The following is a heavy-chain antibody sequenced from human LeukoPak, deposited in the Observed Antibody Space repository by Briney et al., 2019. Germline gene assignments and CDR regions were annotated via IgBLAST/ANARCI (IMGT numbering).Heavy chain of an antibody. Sequence: SETLSLTCTVSGGSIGSSSYYWGWIRQPPGKGLEWIGSIYYSGSTYYNPSLKSRVTISVDTSKNQFSLKLSSVTATDTAVYYCARHVRSNYLLYYFDYWGQGTLVTVSS. CDR1: GGSIGSSSYY. J-gene: IGHJ4*02. CDR3: ARHVRSNYLLYYFDY. CDR2: IYYSGST. D-gene: IGHD4-11*01. V-gene: IGHV4-39*01.